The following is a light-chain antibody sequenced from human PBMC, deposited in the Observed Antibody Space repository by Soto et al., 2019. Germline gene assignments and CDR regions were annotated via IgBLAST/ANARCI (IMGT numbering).Light chain of an antibody. CDR3: QQYGSSIQT. J-gene: IGKJ1*01. Sequence: EIVLTQFPGTLSLSPGERATLSCRASQSVGSNYLAWYQQRPGQPPNLLIFGASHRAPDIPDRFSGSGSGTDFTLTISSLEPEDFAVYYCQQYGSSIQTFGQGTKVEIK. CDR2: GAS. CDR1: QSVGSNY. V-gene: IGKV3-20*01.